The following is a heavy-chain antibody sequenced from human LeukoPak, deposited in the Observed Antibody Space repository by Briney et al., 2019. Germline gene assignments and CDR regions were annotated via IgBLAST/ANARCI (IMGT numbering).Heavy chain of an antibody. D-gene: IGHD6-13*01. CDR3: AKVLGGATAVISDAFDI. V-gene: IGHV3-23*01. J-gene: IGHJ3*02. CDR1: GFTLSSYT. CDR2: VSGSGGST. Sequence: GGSLRLSCVASGFTLSSYTLNWVRQAPGKGLAWVSAVSGSGGSTYNADSVKGRFTISRDNSKNTLYLQMSSLRAEDTAIYYCAKVLGGATAVISDAFDIWGHGTMVTVSS.